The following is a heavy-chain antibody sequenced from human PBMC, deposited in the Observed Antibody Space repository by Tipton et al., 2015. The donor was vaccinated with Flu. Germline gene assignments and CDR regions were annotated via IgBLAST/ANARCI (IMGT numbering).Heavy chain of an antibody. J-gene: IGHJ6*02. V-gene: IGHV4-61*02. CDR2: IFTSGRT. CDR1: GGSISSGSYY. CDR3: ARQGMPGLDV. D-gene: IGHD2-2*01. Sequence: TLSLTCTVSGGSISSGSYYWNWIRQPAGKGLEWIGRIFTSGRTNYNPSLKSRVTISLDTSKNQFSLKLNSVTAADTALYYCARQGMPGLDVWGQGTTVTVSS.